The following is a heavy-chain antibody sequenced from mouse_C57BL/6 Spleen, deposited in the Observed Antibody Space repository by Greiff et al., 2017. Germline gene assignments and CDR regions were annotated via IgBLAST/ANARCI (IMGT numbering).Heavy chain of an antibody. Sequence: QVHVKQPGAELVTPGASVKLSCKASGYTFTSYWMHWVKQRPGRGLEWIGRIDPNSGCTKYNEKFKSKATLTVDKPSSTAYMQLSSLTTEDDAVYYCARDLKGVWGQGTLVTVAA. CDR2: IDPNSGCT. CDR1: GYTFTSYW. V-gene: IGHV1-72*01. CDR3: ARDLKGV. J-gene: IGHJ3*01.